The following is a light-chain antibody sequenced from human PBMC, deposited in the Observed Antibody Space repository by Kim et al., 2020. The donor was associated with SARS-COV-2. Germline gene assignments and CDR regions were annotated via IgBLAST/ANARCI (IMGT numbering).Light chain of an antibody. CDR3: QVWDSSSDRVV. V-gene: IGLV3-21*04. Sequence: APGKTARITCGENNIGSKSVHWYQQKPGQAPVLVIYYDSDRPSGIPERFSGSNSGNTATLTISRVEAGDEADYYCQVWDSSSDRVVFGGGTQLTVL. CDR2: YDS. J-gene: IGLJ2*01. CDR1: NIGSKS.